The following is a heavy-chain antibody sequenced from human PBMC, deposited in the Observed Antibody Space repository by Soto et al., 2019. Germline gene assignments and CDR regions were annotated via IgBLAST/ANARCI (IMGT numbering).Heavy chain of an antibody. J-gene: IGHJ3*01. V-gene: IGHV3-9*01. CDR3: AKDWEVVSGNGAFDV. CDR2: ITLSSRNI. Sequence: EEQLVESGGGLVQPGRSLRLSCAGSGFTFDDYTMHWVRQAPGKGLEWVAGITLSSRNIAYADSVKGRFTISRDNAKNSLYLQMIGLRPEDTALYYCAKDWEVVSGNGAFDVWGRGKIVTVSS. CDR1: GFTFDDYT. D-gene: IGHD3-22*01.